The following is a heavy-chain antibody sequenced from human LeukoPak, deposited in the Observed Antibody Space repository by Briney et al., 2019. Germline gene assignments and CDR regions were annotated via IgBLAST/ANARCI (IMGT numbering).Heavy chain of an antibody. CDR2: INPNSGGT. CDR1: GYTFTGYY. J-gene: IGHJ6*03. Sequence: GASVKVSCKASGYTFTGYYMHWVRQAPGQGLEWMGWINPNSGGTNYAQKFQGRVTVTRDTSTSTVYMELSSLRSEDTAVYYCARESSSWLGYYYYMDVWGKGTTVTISS. CDR3: ARESSSWLGYYYYMDV. D-gene: IGHD6-13*01. V-gene: IGHV1-2*02.